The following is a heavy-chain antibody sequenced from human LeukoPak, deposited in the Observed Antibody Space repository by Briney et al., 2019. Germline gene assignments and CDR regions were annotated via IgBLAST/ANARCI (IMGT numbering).Heavy chain of an antibody. V-gene: IGHV3-11*01. Sequence: GGSLRLSCAAPGFTFSDYYMSWIRQAPGKGLEWVSYISSSGSTIYYADSVKGRFTISRDNAKNSLYLQMNSLRAEDTAVYYCASGGPASGSYYRYFDYWGQGTLVTVSS. CDR3: ASGGPASGSYYRYFDY. D-gene: IGHD1-26*01. CDR2: ISSSGSTI. CDR1: GFTFSDYY. J-gene: IGHJ4*02.